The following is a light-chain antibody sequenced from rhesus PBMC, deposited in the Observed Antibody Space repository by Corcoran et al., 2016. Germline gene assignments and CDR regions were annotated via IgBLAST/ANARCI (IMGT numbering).Light chain of an antibody. Sequence: DIQMTQSPSSLSASVGDTVTITCRASQSISSWLDWYQQKPGKVPNLLVYKASSLRGGVPSRFSGSGSGTDFTLSNSSLQPEDFATYFCLQYNTSPYTFGQGTKLEIK. J-gene: IGKJ2*01. CDR2: KAS. CDR3: LQYNTSPYT. CDR1: QSISSW. V-gene: IGKV1-22*01.